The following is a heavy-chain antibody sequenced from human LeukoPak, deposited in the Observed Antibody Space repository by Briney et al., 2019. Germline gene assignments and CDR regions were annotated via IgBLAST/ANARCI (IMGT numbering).Heavy chain of an antibody. CDR2: INTDGSST. V-gene: IGHV3-74*01. D-gene: IGHD3-22*01. CDR3: ARDPSRYYDSSGYYFDY. CDR1: GFTFSSHW. J-gene: IGHJ4*02. Sequence: GGSLRLSCAASGFTFSSHWMHWVRHAPGKGLVWVSRINTDGSSTSYADSVKGRFTISRDNAKNTLYLQMNSLRAEDTAVYYCARDPSRYYDSSGYYFDYWGQGTLVTVSS.